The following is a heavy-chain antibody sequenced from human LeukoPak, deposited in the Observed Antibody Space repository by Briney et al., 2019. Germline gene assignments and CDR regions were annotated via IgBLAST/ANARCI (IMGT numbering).Heavy chain of an antibody. J-gene: IGHJ6*02. CDR3: ARDQYYYDSSGYYYYYYGMDV. D-gene: IGHD3-22*01. Sequence: PSETLSLTCTVSGGSISSYYWSWIRQPPGKGLEWIGYIYYSGSTNYNPSLKSRVTISVDTSKNQFSLKLSSVTAADTAVYCCARDQYYYDSSGYYYYYYGMDVWGRGTTVTVSS. CDR1: GGSISSYY. V-gene: IGHV4-59*01. CDR2: IYYSGST.